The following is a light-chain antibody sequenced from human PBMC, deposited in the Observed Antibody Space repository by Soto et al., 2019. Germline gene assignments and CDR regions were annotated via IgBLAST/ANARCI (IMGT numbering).Light chain of an antibody. CDR1: QTISSW. CDR2: KAS. J-gene: IGKJ1*01. V-gene: IGKV1-5*03. Sequence: DIQMTQSPSTLSGSVGDRVTITCRASQTISSWLAWYQQKPGKAPKLLIYKASTLKSGVPSRFSGSGSGTEFTLTISSLQPDDFATYFCHQYKTYSTFGQGTKVDIK. CDR3: HQYKTYST.